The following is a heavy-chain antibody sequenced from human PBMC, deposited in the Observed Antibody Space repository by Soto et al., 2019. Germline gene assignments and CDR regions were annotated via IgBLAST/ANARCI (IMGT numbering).Heavy chain of an antibody. CDR1: VFSLSTRGVG. Sequence: SGPKRVNPTQTLTLTCTFSVFSLSTRGVGVGWIRQPPEKALEWLALIYWDDDKRYSPSLKSRLTITKDTSKNQVVLTMTNMDPVDTGTYYCAHRPYGDYPIDYWGQGTLVTVSS. V-gene: IGHV2-5*02. CDR3: AHRPYGDYPIDY. D-gene: IGHD4-17*01. CDR2: IYWDDDK. J-gene: IGHJ4*02.